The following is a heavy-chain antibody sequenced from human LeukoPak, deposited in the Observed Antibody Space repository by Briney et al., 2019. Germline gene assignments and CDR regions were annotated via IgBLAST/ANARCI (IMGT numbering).Heavy chain of an antibody. CDR1: GGSINNVNW. D-gene: IGHD3-10*01. CDR2: MYHTGTT. J-gene: IGHJ6*04. V-gene: IGHV4-4*02. Sequence: PSDTLSLTCAVSGGSINNVNWWSWVRQPPGQGLEWSGEMYHTGTTNYNPSLKSRVTMSVDRSKNQVSLKLSSVTAADTAVYYCARWFGSGSYHTNYYYYGMDVWGKGTTVTVSS. CDR3: ARWFGSGSYHTNYYYYGMDV.